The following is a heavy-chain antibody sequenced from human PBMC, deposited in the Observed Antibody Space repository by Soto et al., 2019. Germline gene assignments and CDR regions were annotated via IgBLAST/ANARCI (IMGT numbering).Heavy chain of an antibody. CDR1: GDSVSSSSAA. D-gene: IGHD3-10*01. CDR3: ARDDGVLVFGKLRFNCFDP. CDR2: TYYRSKWYN. J-gene: IGHJ5*02. V-gene: IGHV6-1*01. Sequence: SQTLLLTCAISGDSVSSSSAAWNWIRQSPSRGLEWLGRTYYRSKWYNDYAVSVKSRITINPDTSKNQFSLQLNSGTPEDTAVYYCARDDGVLVFGKLRFNCFDPWGRGTLVTAAS.